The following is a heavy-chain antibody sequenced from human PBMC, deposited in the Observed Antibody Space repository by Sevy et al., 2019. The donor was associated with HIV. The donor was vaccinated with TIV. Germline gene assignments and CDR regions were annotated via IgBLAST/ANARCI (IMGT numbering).Heavy chain of an antibody. V-gene: IGHV4-34*01. J-gene: IGHJ5*02. D-gene: IGHD3-10*01. CDR1: GGSFSGYY. Sequence: SETLSLTCAVYGGSFSGYYWSWIRQPPGKGLEWIGEINHSGSTNYNPSLKSRVTISVDTSKNQFSLKLSSGTAADTAAYYCARGRPSMVRGVITPGWFDPWGQGTLVTVSS. CDR3: ARGRPSMVRGVITPGWFDP. CDR2: INHSGST.